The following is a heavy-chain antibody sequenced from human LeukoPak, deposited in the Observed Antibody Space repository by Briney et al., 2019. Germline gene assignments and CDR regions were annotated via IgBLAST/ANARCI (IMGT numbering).Heavy chain of an antibody. V-gene: IGHV3-23*01. J-gene: IGHJ4*02. CDR1: GFLFSTYT. D-gene: IGHD1-26*01. CDR2: LAAASGTR. Sequence: GGSLRLSCAASGFLFSTYTVNWVRQAPGQGLDWVAALAAASGTRYYANSVKGRFTISRDNSKNTVFLQMNSLRVEDTAVYYCAKDKVPDGKWDIDYWGQGTLVTVSS. CDR3: AKDKVPDGKWDIDY.